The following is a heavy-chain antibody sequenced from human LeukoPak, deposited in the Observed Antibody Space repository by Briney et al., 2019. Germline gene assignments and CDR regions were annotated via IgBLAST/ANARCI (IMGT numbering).Heavy chain of an antibody. CDR1: GFTFSSYA. Sequence: GGSLRLSCAASGFTFSSYAMHWVRQAPGKGLEWVAVLSYDGTNTYYGDSVKGRFTISRDNAKNSLYLQMNSLRAEDTAVYYCARPGIAVAGEFFDYWGQGTLVTVSS. CDR2: LSYDGTNT. D-gene: IGHD6-19*01. J-gene: IGHJ4*02. V-gene: IGHV3-30*03. CDR3: ARPGIAVAGEFFDY.